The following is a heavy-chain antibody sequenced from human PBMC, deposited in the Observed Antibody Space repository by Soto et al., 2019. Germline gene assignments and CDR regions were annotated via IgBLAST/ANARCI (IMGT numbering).Heavy chain of an antibody. CDR3: ARPISRSYYYMDV. Sequence: SETLSLTCTVSGGSISSYYWSWIRQPPGKGLEWIGYIYYSGSTNYNPSLKSRVTISVDTSKNQFSLKLSSVTAADTAVYYCARPISRSYYYMDVWGKGTTVTVSS. CDR1: GGSISSYY. J-gene: IGHJ6*03. CDR2: IYYSGST. D-gene: IGHD2-21*01. V-gene: IGHV4-59*08.